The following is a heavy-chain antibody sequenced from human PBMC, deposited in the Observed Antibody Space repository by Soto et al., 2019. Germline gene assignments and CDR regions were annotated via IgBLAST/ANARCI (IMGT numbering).Heavy chain of an antibody. CDR1: GGSISSGDYY. V-gene: IGHV4-30-4*01. CDR3: ARRADYVWGSYRYSPYFDY. J-gene: IGHJ4*02. D-gene: IGHD3-16*02. CDR2: IYYSGGT. Sequence: SETLSLTCTVSGGSISSGDYYWSWIRQPPGKGLEWIGYIYYSGGTYYNPSLKSRVTISVDTSKNQFSLKLSSVTAADTAVYYCARRADYVWGSYRYSPYFDYLGQGTLVTVSS.